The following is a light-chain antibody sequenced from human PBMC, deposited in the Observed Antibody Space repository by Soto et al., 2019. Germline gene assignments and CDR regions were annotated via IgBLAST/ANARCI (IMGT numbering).Light chain of an antibody. CDR2: EDN. J-gene: IGLJ7*01. CDR3: GTWDSSLSAGV. CDR1: SSNIGNNY. V-gene: IGLV1-51*02. Sequence: QSALTQPPSVSAAPGQKVTISCSGSSSNIGNNYVSWYQQLPRTAPKLLIYEDNKRPSGIPDRFSGSKSGTSATLGITGLQTGDEADYYCGTWDSSLSAGVFGGGTQLPSS.